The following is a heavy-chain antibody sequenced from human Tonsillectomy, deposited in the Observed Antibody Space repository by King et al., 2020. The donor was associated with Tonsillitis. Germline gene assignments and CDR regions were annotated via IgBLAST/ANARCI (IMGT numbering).Heavy chain of an antibody. D-gene: IGHD5-12*01. Sequence: QVQLVESGGGVVQPGRSLRLSCAASGFTFSSYGMHWVRQAPGKGLEWVAVISNDGSNIHYADSVKGRFTISRDNSKNTLYLQMNRLRAEDTAVYYCAKDKGGTSGYDYLFDSWGQGTLVTVSS. J-gene: IGHJ4*02. CDR1: GFTFSSYG. V-gene: IGHV3-30*18. CDR2: ISNDGSNI. CDR3: AKDKGGTSGYDYLFDS.